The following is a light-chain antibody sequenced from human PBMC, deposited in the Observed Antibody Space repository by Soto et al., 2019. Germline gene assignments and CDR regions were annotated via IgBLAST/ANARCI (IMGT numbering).Light chain of an antibody. CDR3: QQYGRSPWT. V-gene: IGKV3-20*01. CDR2: GAS. CDR1: QSVSSNY. J-gene: IGKJ1*01. Sequence: EIAFTQSPVALSLSPGERATLSCRASQSVSSNYLAWYQQIPGQAPRLLIYGASSRATGIPDRFSGSGSGTDFTLTISRLEPEDFAVYYCQQYGRSPWTFGQGTKVDIK.